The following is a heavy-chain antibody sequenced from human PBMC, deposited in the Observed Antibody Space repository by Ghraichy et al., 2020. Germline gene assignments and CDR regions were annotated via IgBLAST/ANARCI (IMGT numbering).Heavy chain of an antibody. Sequence: GGSLRLSCEASGFVFHKTWMDWVRQAPGKGLEWVAITNDDAKEKYYADAVKGRFTISRDNARQTLYVQMNSLRVDDTAVYYCVRDPSHGAIDYWGQGTLVSVSS. CDR3: VRDPSHGAIDY. CDR1: GFVFHKTW. D-gene: IGHD4-17*01. J-gene: IGHJ4*02. CDR2: TNDDAKEK. V-gene: IGHV3-7*03.